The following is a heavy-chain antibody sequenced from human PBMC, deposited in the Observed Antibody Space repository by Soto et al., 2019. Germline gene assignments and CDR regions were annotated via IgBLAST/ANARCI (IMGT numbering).Heavy chain of an antibody. Sequence: QVQLVQSGAEVKKPGSSVKVSCKASGGTFSSYTISWVRQAPGQGLEWMGRIIPILGLANYAQKFQGRVTITADKSTSTAYMELSSLRSEDTAVYYCARDGGRAAAGTGYWGQGTLVTVSS. CDR2: IIPILGLA. CDR3: ARDGGRAAAGTGY. CDR1: GGTFSSYT. V-gene: IGHV1-69*08. J-gene: IGHJ4*02. D-gene: IGHD6-13*01.